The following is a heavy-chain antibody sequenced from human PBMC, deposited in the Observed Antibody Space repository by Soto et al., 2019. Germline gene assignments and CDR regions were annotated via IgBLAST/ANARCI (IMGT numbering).Heavy chain of an antibody. CDR3: ARVVAALGDAFDI. V-gene: IGHV3-64*01. Sequence: GGSLRLSCAASGFTFSSYAMHWVRQAPGKGLEYVSAISSNGGSTYYANSVKGRFTISRDNSKNTLYLQMGSLRAEDMAVYYCARVVAALGDAFDIWGQGTMVTVSS. D-gene: IGHD6-6*01. CDR2: ISSNGGST. J-gene: IGHJ3*02. CDR1: GFTFSSYA.